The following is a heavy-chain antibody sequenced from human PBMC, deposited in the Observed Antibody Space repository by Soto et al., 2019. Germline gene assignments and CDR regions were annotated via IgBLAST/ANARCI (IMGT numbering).Heavy chain of an antibody. Sequence: PSETLSLTCAVYGGSFSGYYWSWIRQPPGKGLEWIGEINHSGSTNYNPSLKSRVTISVDTSKNQFSLKLSSVTAADTAVYYCARRPYEGFGGVIVASFDYWGQGTLVTVSS. J-gene: IGHJ4*02. CDR1: GGSFSGYY. V-gene: IGHV4-34*01. CDR3: ARRPYEGFGGVIVASFDY. D-gene: IGHD3-16*02. CDR2: INHSGST.